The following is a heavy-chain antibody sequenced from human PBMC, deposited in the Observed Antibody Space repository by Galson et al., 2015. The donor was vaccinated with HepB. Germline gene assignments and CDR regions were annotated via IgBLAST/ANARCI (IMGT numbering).Heavy chain of an antibody. CDR3: ARQWYDSSGYRRVPWFDP. J-gene: IGHJ5*02. Sequence: QSGAEVKKPGESLRISCKGSGYRFTSYWISWVRQMPGKGLEWMGRIDPSDSYTNYSPSFQGHVTISADKSISTAYLQWSSLKASDTAMYYCARQWYDSSGYRRVPWFDPWGQGTLDTVSS. CDR2: IDPSDSYT. V-gene: IGHV5-10-1*01. CDR1: GYRFTSYW. D-gene: IGHD3-22*01.